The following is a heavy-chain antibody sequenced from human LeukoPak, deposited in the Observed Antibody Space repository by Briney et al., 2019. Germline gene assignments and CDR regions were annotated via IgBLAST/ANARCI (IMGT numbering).Heavy chain of an antibody. V-gene: IGHV1-69*04. Sequence: GASVKVSCKASGGTFSSYAISWVRQAPGQGLEWMGRIIPILGIANYAQKFQGRVTITADKSTSTAYMELSSLRSEDTAVYYCARDLGLCSGGSCYSFDPWGQGTLVTVSS. J-gene: IGHJ5*02. CDR1: GGTFSSYA. CDR3: ARDLGLCSGGSCYSFDP. CDR2: IIPILGIA. D-gene: IGHD2-15*01.